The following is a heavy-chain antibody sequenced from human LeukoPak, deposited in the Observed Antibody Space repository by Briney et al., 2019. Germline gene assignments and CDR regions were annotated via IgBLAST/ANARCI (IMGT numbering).Heavy chain of an antibody. CDR2: MNPNSGNT. CDR3: ARGTDSSSSGDY. J-gene: IGHJ4*02. Sequence: AASVKASCKASGYTFTSYDINWVRQATGQGLEWMGWMNPNSGNTGYAQKFQGRVTITRNTSISTAYMELSSLRSEDTAVYYCARGTDSSSSGDYWGQGTLVTVSS. D-gene: IGHD6-6*01. V-gene: IGHV1-8*03. CDR1: GYTFTSYD.